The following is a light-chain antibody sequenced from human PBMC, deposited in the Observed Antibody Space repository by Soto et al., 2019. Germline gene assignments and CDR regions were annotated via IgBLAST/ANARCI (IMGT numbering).Light chain of an antibody. Sequence: SYELTQPPSVSVAPEKTTTITCGGNNIGDKRVHWYRQKPGQAPVLLISYDSDRPSGIPERFSGSNSGNTATVTISRVEAGDEADYYCQVWDIMTDNYVFGGGTKLTVL. V-gene: IGLV3-21*04. CDR2: YDS. J-gene: IGLJ1*01. CDR1: NIGDKR. CDR3: QVWDIMTDNYV.